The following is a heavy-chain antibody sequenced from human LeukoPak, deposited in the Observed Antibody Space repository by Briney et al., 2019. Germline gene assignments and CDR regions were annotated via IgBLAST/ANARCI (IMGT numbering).Heavy chain of an antibody. CDR3: ARDRRYFDWLLPNWFDP. J-gene: IGHJ5*02. D-gene: IGHD3-9*01. CDR2: ISSSSSYI. CDR1: GLTFSSYS. Sequence: GGSLRLSCAASGLTFSSYSMNWVRQAPGKGLEWVSSISSSSSYIYYADSVKGRFTISRDNAKNSLYLQMNSLRAEDTAVYYCARDRRYFDWLLPNWFDPWGQGTLVTVSS. V-gene: IGHV3-21*01.